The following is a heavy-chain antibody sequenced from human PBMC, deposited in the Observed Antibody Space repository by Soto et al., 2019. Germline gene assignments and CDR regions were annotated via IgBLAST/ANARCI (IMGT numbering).Heavy chain of an antibody. V-gene: IGHV3-23*01. CDR1: GFTFSSYA. Sequence: GGSLRLSCAASGFTFSSYAMNWVRQAPGKGLEWVSGISNYVGSIYYADSVKGRFSISRDNYKNPLYLQMDSLGAEDTAVYYWTKHGDFWGQGALVTVSS. CDR3: TKHGDF. J-gene: IGHJ4*02. CDR2: ISNYVGSI.